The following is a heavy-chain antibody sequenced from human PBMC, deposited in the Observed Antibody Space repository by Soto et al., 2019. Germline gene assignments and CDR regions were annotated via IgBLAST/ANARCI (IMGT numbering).Heavy chain of an antibody. CDR1: GGSISSYY. CDR2: IYTGGRT. J-gene: IGHJ5*02. V-gene: IGHV4-4*07. CDR3: ARHRDCSGGSCYSYNWFDP. D-gene: IGHD2-15*01. Sequence: QVQLQESGPGLVKPSETLSLTCAVSGGSISSYYWSWIRQPAGKGLEWIGRIYTGGRTNYNPSLKSRVTMSVDTSKHQFSLKLRSVTAADTAVYYCARHRDCSGGSCYSYNWFDPWGQGTLVTVSS.